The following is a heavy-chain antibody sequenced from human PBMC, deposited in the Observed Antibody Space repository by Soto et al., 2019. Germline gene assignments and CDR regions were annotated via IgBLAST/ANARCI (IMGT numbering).Heavy chain of an antibody. CDR1: GFTFSSYA. CDR2: ISGSGGTT. J-gene: IGHJ4*02. Sequence: EVQLLESGGGLVQPGRSLRLSCAASGFTFSSYAMSWVRQAPGKGLEWVSAISGSGGTTYYAASVKGRFTISRDNSKNKLFLQMNSLSAEDTAVYYCAKFFVETGGSSGWPWTFHYWGQGTLVTVSS. D-gene: IGHD6-25*01. CDR3: AKFFVETGGSSGWPWTFHY. V-gene: IGHV3-23*01.